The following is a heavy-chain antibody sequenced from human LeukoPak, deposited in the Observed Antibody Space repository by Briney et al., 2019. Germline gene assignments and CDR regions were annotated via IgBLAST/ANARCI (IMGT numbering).Heavy chain of an antibody. V-gene: IGHV4-4*07. CDR2: IYTSGST. CDR1: GGSISSYY. CDR3: ARILYSSSPAGYYYYYMDV. D-gene: IGHD6-6*01. Sequence: PSETLSLTCTVSGGSISSYYWSWIRQPAGKGLEWIGRIYTSGSTNYNPSLKSRVTMSVDTPKNQFSLKLSSVTAADTAVYYCARILYSSSPAGYYYYYMDVWGKGTTVTVSS. J-gene: IGHJ6*03.